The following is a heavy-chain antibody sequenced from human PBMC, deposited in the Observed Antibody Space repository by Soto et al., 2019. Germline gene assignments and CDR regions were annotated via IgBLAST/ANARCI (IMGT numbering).Heavy chain of an antibody. J-gene: IGHJ4*02. CDR2: INPGNTTT. Sequence: GASVKVSCKASGYSFTSHYMHWVRQAPGQGLEWMGTINPGNTTTSYAQKFQGRVTITRDTSASTAYMELSSLRSEDTAVYYCARDVGATDYWGQGTLVTVSS. D-gene: IGHD1-26*01. CDR3: ARDVGATDY. V-gene: IGHV1-46*01. CDR1: GYSFTSHY.